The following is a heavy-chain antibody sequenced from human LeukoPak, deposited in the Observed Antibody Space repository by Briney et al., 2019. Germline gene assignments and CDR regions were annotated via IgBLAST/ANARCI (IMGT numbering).Heavy chain of an antibody. CDR2: ISSSGSTI. D-gene: IGHD3-3*01. CDR3: ASGFLEWLRAFDI. V-gene: IGHV3-11*04. CDR1: GFTFSDYY. J-gene: IGHJ3*02. Sequence: GGSLRLSCAASGFTFSDYYMSWIRQAPGKGLEWVSYISSSGSTIYYADSVKGRFTISRDNAKNSLYLQMNSLRAEDTAVYYCASGFLEWLRAFDIWGQGTMVTVSS.